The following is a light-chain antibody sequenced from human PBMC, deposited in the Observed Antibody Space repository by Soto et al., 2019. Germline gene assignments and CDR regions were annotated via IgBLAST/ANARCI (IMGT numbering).Light chain of an antibody. CDR2: DAS. V-gene: IGKV3-11*01. J-gene: IGKJ4*01. CDR1: PSVRSS. Sequence: EFVVTQSPVTLSLSPGERATLSCRASPSVRSSLAWYQQKPGQAPRLLIYDASNRATGIPARFSGSGSGPDFTLTISSLEPEDFAVYYCQQRYSWPLTFGEGTKVEIK. CDR3: QQRYSWPLT.